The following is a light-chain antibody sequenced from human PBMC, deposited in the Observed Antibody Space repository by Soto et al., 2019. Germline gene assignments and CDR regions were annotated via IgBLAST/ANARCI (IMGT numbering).Light chain of an antibody. J-gene: IGKJ1*01. CDR3: QQYNSYWT. V-gene: IGKV1-5*03. CDR1: QSISSW. CDR2: KAS. Sequence: DIQITQSPSTLSASVGDRVTITCRASQSISSWLAWYQQKPGKAPKLLIYKASSLESGVPSRSSGSGSGTEFTLTISSLQPDDFATYYCQQYNSYWTFGQGTRWISN.